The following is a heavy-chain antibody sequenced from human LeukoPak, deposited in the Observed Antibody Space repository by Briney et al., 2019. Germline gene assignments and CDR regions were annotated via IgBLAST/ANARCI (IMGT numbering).Heavy chain of an antibody. J-gene: IGHJ5*02. CDR1: GGSIATYY. V-gene: IGHV4-59*08. Sequence: PSETLSLTCAVSGGSIATYYWSWLRQPPGKGLEWIGYLFYTGSTTYNPSLKSRVTISLDTSKSQFSLKLSSVPAADTAVYYCAAYTGSYSGWFDPWGQGTLVTVSS. D-gene: IGHD1-26*01. CDR2: LFYTGST. CDR3: AAYTGSYSGWFDP.